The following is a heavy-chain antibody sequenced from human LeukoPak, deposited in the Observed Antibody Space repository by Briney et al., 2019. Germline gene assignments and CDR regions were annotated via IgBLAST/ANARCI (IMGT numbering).Heavy chain of an antibody. J-gene: IGHJ3*02. CDR2: MNPNSGNT. CDR3: ARRPQYCSGGSCFRDAFDI. V-gene: IGHV1-8*01. CDR1: GYTFTSYD. D-gene: IGHD2-15*01. Sequence: ASVKVSCKASGYTFTSYDINWVRQATGQGLEWMGWMNPNSGNTGYAQKFQGRVTMTRNTSISTAYMELSSLRSEDTAVYYCARRPQYCSGGSCFRDAFDIWGQGTMVTVSS.